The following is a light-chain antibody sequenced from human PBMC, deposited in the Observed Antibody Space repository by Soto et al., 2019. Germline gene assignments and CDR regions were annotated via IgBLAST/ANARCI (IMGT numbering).Light chain of an antibody. V-gene: IGLV2-14*01. CDR2: EVS. CDR3: SSYTSSNTVV. CDR1: SSDIGDYNY. Sequence: QSALTQPASVSGSPGQSITISCTGTSSDIGDYNYVSWYQQHPGKAPKLMIYEVSYRPSGVSNRFSGSKSGNTASLTISGLQAEDEAHYYCSSYTSSNTVVFGGGTKVTVL. J-gene: IGLJ2*01.